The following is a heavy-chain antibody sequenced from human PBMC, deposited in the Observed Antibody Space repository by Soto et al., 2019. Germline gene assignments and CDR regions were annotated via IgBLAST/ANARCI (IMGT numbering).Heavy chain of an antibody. CDR2: IYHSGST. CDR1: GGSISSGGYS. D-gene: IGHD5-12*01. Sequence: QLQLQESGSGLVKPSQTLSLTCAVSGGSISSGGYSWSWIRQPPGKGLEWIGYIYHSGSTYYNPSLTSRVTISVDRYKNQFSLKLSSVTAADTAVYYCARGDYDYYYYGMDVWGQGTTVTVSS. J-gene: IGHJ6*02. CDR3: ARGDYDYYYYGMDV. V-gene: IGHV4-30-2*01.